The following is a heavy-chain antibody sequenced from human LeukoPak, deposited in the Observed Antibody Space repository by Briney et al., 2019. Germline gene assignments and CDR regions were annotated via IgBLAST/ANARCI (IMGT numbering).Heavy chain of an antibody. D-gene: IGHD6-6*01. Sequence: ASVKVSCKASGYTFTGYYMHWVRQAPGQGLEWMGRINPNSGGTNYAQKFQGGVTMTRDTSFSTAYMELSRLRYDDTAVYYCARERQDSSSSVDYWGQGTLVTVSS. J-gene: IGHJ4*02. V-gene: IGHV1-2*06. CDR2: INPNSGGT. CDR1: GYTFTGYY. CDR3: ARERQDSSSSVDY.